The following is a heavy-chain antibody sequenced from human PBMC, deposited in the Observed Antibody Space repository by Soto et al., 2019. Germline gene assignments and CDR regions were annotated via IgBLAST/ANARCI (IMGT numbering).Heavy chain of an antibody. Sequence: QVQLQESGPGLVKPSQTLSLTCTVSGGSISSGGYYWSWIRQHPGKGLEWIGYIYYSGSTYYNPSLKSRVTISVDTSKNQFSLKLSSATAADTAVYYCARAHYDSSGYYYTFDYWGQGTLVTVSS. CDR2: IYYSGST. V-gene: IGHV4-31*03. J-gene: IGHJ4*02. CDR1: GGSISSGGYY. D-gene: IGHD3-22*01. CDR3: ARAHYDSSGYYYTFDY.